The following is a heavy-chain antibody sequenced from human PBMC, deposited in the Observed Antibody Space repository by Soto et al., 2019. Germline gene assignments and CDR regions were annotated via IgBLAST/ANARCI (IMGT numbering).Heavy chain of an antibody. CDR2: IIPILGIA. Sequence: SVKVSCKASGGTFSSYAISWVRQAPGQGLEWMGGIIPILGIANYAQKFQGRVTITADKSTSTAYMELSSLRSEDTAVYYCAGYYDILTGYYYFDYWGQGTLVTVSS. D-gene: IGHD3-9*01. CDR1: GGTFSSYA. CDR3: AGYYDILTGYYYFDY. V-gene: IGHV1-69*10. J-gene: IGHJ4*02.